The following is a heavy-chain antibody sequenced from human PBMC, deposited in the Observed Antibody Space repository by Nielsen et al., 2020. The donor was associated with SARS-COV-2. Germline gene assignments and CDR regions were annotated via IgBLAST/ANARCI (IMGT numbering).Heavy chain of an antibody. CDR2: IRRDGGAR. D-gene: IGHD1-26*01. V-gene: IGHV3-7*01. CDR1: GGSISGSNYY. CDR3: VRDTGAWDFDY. Sequence: ETLSLTCAVSGGSISGSNYYWGWIRQPPGKGLEWVANIRRDGGARFYVDSVKGRFTISRDNAKNSLYLQMYSLRAEDTAVYYCVRDTGAWDFDYWGQGTLITVSS. J-gene: IGHJ4*02.